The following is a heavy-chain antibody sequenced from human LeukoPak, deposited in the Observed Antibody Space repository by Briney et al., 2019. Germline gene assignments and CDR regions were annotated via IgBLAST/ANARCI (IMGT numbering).Heavy chain of an antibody. CDR1: GYSISSGYY. J-gene: IGHJ4*02. D-gene: IGHD6-6*01. V-gene: IGHV4-38-2*02. CDR2: IYHSGST. Sequence: SETLSLTCTVSGYSISSGYYWGWIRQPPGKGLEWIGSIYHSGSTYYNPSLKSRVTISVDTSKNQFSLKLSSVTAADTAVYYCASGGVYSSSSPLDYWGQGTLVTVSS. CDR3: ASGGVYSSSSPLDY.